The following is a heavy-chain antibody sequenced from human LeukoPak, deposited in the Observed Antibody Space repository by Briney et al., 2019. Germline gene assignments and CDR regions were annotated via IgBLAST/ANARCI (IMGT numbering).Heavy chain of an antibody. Sequence: GGSLRLSCAASGLTFSSYSMNWVRQAPGKGLEWVSSISTSSTYIYYADSVKGRFTISRDNAKNSLYLQMNSLRAEDTAVYYCARDPPFIIGTTFFDYWGQGTLVTVSS. J-gene: IGHJ4*02. V-gene: IGHV3-21*01. D-gene: IGHD1-20*01. CDR3: ARDPPFIIGTTFFDY. CDR2: ISTSSTYI. CDR1: GLTFSSYS.